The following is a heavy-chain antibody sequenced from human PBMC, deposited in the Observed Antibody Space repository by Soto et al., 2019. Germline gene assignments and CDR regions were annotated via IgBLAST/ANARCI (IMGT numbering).Heavy chain of an antibody. CDR2: ISGSGGST. D-gene: IGHD6-13*01. CDR3: AKEDLSVAAGTSGPFDY. CDR1: GFTFSSYA. V-gene: IGHV3-23*01. Sequence: GGSLRLSCAASGFTFSSYAMSWVRQAPGKGLEWVSAISGSGGSTYYADSVKGRFTISRDNSKNTLYLQMNSLRAEDTAVYYCAKEDLSVAAGTSGPFDYWGQGTLVTVSS. J-gene: IGHJ4*02.